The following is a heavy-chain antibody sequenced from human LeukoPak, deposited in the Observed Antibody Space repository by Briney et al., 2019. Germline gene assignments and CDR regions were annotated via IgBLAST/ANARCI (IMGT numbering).Heavy chain of an antibody. J-gene: IGHJ4*02. Sequence: SETLSLTCAVYGGSFSGYYWSWIRQPPGKGLEWIGEINHSGSTNYNPSLKSRVTISVDTSKNQFSLKLSSVTAADTAVYYCAREVNDYVWGSSRHGDYWGQGTLVPVSS. CDR1: GGSFSGYY. CDR2: INHSGST. CDR3: AREVNDYVWGSSRHGDY. D-gene: IGHD3-16*02. V-gene: IGHV4-34*01.